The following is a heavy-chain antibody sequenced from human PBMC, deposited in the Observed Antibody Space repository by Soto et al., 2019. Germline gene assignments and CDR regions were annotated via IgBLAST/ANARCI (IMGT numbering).Heavy chain of an antibody. CDR2: ISSRGDTT. CDR1: GFTFINYA. J-gene: IGHJ4*02. D-gene: IGHD4-17*01. V-gene: IGHV3-23*01. CDR3: AKDSHYGDFLPFDC. Sequence: EVQLLESGGGLRQPGGSLRLSCAASGFTFINYAMSWVRQAPGKGLEWVSSISSRGDTTYYADSVRGRFTISKDPSKDTLYLQMNSLRAEDTALYFCAKDSHYGDFLPFDCWGQGTLVTVSS.